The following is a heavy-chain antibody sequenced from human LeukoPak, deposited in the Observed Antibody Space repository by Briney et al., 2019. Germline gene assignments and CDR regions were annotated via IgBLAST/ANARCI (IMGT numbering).Heavy chain of an antibody. V-gene: IGHV3-23*01. J-gene: IGHJ4*02. Sequence: GGSLRLSCAASGFTFSTYAMSWVRQAPGKGLEWVSAINGGASATYYADPVKGRFTISRDNSKNTVYLQMNSLRAEDTAVYYCAKPPNDYSDYPFDDWGQGTLVTVSS. CDR1: GFTFSTYA. CDR2: INGGASAT. D-gene: IGHD4-11*01. CDR3: AKPPNDYSDYPFDD.